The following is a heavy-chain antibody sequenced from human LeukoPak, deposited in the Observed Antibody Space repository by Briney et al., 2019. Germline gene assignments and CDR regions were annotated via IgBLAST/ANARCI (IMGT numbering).Heavy chain of an antibody. CDR2: ISYDGSNK. V-gene: IGHV3-30*18. D-gene: IGHD5-12*01. CDR1: GFTFSSYG. CDR3: AKEMVGGYGDY. J-gene: IGHJ4*02. Sequence: PGRSLRLSCAASGFTFSSYGMHWVRQAPGKGLEWVAVISYDGSNKYYADSVKGRFTISRDNSKNTLYLQMNSPRAEDTAVYYCAKEMVGGYGDYWGQGTLVTVSS.